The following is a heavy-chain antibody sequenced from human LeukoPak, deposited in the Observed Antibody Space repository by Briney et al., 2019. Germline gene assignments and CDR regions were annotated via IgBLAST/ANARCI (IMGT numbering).Heavy chain of an antibody. CDR2: ISSGSSAI. J-gene: IGHJ6*03. V-gene: IGHV3-21*01. Sequence: PGGSLRLSCEASGFTFTTYSMTWVRQAPGKGLEWVSIISSGSSAIFSADALKGRFTISRDDAKNLLYLDMNSLRAEDTAVYYCARDRHYYDSGYYYYYMDVWGKGTTVTVSS. CDR3: ARDRHYYDSGYYYYYMDV. CDR1: GFTFTTYS. D-gene: IGHD3-22*01.